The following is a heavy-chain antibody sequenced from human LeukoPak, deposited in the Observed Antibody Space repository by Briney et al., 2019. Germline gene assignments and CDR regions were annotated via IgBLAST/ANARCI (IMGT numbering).Heavy chain of an antibody. J-gene: IGHJ4*02. D-gene: IGHD6-19*01. CDR3: ARGLNRSAVAGVDY. CDR1: GGSFSGYY. Sequence: SETLSLTCAVYGGSFSGYYWSWIRQPPGKGLEWIGEINHSGSTNNNPSLKSRVTISVDTSKNQFSLKLSSVTAADTAVYYCARGLNRSAVAGVDYWGQGTLVTVSS. V-gene: IGHV4-34*01. CDR2: INHSGST.